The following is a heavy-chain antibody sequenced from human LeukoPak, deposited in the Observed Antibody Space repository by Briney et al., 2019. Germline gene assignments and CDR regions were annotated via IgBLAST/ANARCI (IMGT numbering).Heavy chain of an antibody. Sequence: SETLSLTCTVSCGSISRYYCSWIRQPAGKGLEWIGRIYTSGSTNYNPSLKSRVTMSVDTSKNQFSLKLSSVTAADTAVYYCARTYGDYGYWYFDLWGRGTLVTVSS. CDR2: IYTSGST. D-gene: IGHD4-17*01. CDR1: CGSISRYY. CDR3: ARTYGDYGYWYFDL. V-gene: IGHV4-4*07. J-gene: IGHJ2*01.